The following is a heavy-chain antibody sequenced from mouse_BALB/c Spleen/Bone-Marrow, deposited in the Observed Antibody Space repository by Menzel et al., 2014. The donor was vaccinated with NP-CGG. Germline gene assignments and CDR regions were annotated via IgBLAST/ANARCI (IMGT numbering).Heavy chain of an antibody. CDR3: TRGGNWDDFDY. CDR1: GFTFSSFG. D-gene: IGHD4-1*01. V-gene: IGHV5-17*02. Sequence: EVKLAESGGGLVQPGGSRKLSCAASGFTFSSFGMHWVRQAPEKGLEWVAYISSGSSNIYYEDTVKGRFTISRDNPKNTLFLQMTSLRSEDTAMYYCTRGGNWDDFDYWGQGTTLTVSS. J-gene: IGHJ2*01. CDR2: ISSGSSNI.